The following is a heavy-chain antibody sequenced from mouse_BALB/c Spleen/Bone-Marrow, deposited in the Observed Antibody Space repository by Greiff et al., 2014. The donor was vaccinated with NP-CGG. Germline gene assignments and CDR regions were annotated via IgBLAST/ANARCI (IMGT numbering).Heavy chain of an antibody. D-gene: IGHD2-14*01. CDR2: IDPANGNT. Sequence: VQLQQSGAELVKPGASVKLSCTASGFNIKDTYMHWVKQRPEQGLEWIGRIDPANGNTKYDPKFQGKATITADTSSNTAYLQLSSLTSEDTAVYYCARYRLGTYFDYGGQGTTLTVPP. J-gene: IGHJ2*01. V-gene: IGHV14-3*02. CDR3: ARYRLGTYFDY. CDR1: GFNIKDTY.